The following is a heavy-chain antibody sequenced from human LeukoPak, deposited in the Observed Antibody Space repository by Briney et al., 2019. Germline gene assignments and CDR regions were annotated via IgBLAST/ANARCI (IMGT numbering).Heavy chain of an antibody. CDR3: ARGIPAVDY. CDR2: ISSSSTYI. Sequence: GGSLRLSCAASGFTFSNYSMNWVRQAPGKGLEWVSSISSSSTYIYYADSVKGRFTISRDKAKNSLSLQMNSLRAEDIAIYYCARGIPAVDYWGQGTLVTVSS. J-gene: IGHJ4*02. D-gene: IGHD6-25*01. CDR1: GFTFSNYS. V-gene: IGHV3-21*01.